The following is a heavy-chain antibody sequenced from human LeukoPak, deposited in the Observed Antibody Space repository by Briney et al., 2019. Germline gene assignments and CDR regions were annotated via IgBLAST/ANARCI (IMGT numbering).Heavy chain of an antibody. CDR3: ARVAWREAFDI. Sequence: SETLSLTCTVSGGSISSYYWSWIRQPPGKGLEWIGYIYYSGSTNYNPSLKSRVTISVDTSKNQFSLKLSSVTAADTAVYYCARVAWREAFDIWGQGTMVTVSS. V-gene: IGHV4-59*12. CDR1: GGSISSYY. CDR2: IYYSGST. D-gene: IGHD3-3*01. J-gene: IGHJ3*02.